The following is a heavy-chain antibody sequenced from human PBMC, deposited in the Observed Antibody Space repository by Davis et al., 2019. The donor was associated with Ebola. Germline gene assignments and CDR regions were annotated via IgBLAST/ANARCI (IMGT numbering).Heavy chain of an antibody. CDR2: IWYDGSNK. V-gene: IGHV3-33*01. CDR3: AREGPGAYYDSSGYFDY. D-gene: IGHD3-22*01. CDR1: GFTFSSYG. Sequence: PGGSLRLSCAASGFTFSSYGMHWVRQAPGKGLEWVAVIWYDGSNKYYADSVKGRFTISRDNSKNTLYLQMNSLRAEDTAVYYCAREGPGAYYDSSGYFDYWGQGTLVTVSS. J-gene: IGHJ4*02.